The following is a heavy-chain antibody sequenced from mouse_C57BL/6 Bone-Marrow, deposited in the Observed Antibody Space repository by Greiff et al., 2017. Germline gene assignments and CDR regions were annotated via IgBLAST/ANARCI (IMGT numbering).Heavy chain of an antibody. J-gene: IGHJ1*03. D-gene: IGHD3-3*01. CDR2: IWTGGGT. CDR1: GFSLTGYA. V-gene: IGHV2-9-1*01. CDR3: ASKGQPPGYCDV. Sequence: VQLVESGPGLVAPSQSLSITCTVSGFSLTGYAISWVRQPPGQGLEWLGVIWTGGGTNYNSALKSRLSISKDNSKSQVILKKNRLQTDDTARYSCASKGQPPGYCDVWGTGTTVTVSS.